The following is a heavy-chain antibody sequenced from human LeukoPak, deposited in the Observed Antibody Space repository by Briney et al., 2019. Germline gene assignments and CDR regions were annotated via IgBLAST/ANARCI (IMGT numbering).Heavy chain of an antibody. J-gene: IGHJ4*02. CDR3: AREGYYDFWSDHHYFDY. D-gene: IGHD3-3*01. Sequence: GGSLRLSWAASGFTVSSYSINCVRQAPGKGLEWVSYISSSISTIYYADSVKGRFTISRDNAKNSLYLQINSLRAEDTAVYYCAREGYYDFWSDHHYFDYWGQGTLVTASS. V-gene: IGHV3-48*01. CDR2: ISSSISTI. CDR1: GFTVSSYS.